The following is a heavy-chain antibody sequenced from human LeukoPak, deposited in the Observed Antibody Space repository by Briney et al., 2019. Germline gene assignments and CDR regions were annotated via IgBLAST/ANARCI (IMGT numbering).Heavy chain of an antibody. V-gene: IGHV3-66*04. J-gene: IGHJ4*01. CDR2: LFSGGDT. D-gene: IGHD2-21*01. Sequence: GGSLRLTCAASGVSFSRYYMSWVRQAPGKGLEWISVLFSGGDTYYADSVKDRFGVSRDRSSDTLFLQMNSLRADDTGVYYCARQGFDSGFDYWGHGTTVTVSS. CDR3: ARQGFDSGFDY. CDR1: GVSFSRYY.